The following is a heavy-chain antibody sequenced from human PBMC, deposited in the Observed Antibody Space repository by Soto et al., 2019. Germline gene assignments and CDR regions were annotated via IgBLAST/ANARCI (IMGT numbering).Heavy chain of an antibody. D-gene: IGHD5-12*01. CDR3: ARDPAYVDLMTTMNLLNGLFDY. V-gene: IGHV1-18*01. CDR2: ISGRKGKT. CDR1: GYSFDSYG. J-gene: IGHJ4*02. Sequence: QLVQSGAEVKRPGASVKVSCKASGYSFDSYGLNWVRQAPGQGLEWMGWISGRKGKTKYAEKFHGRVTMTTDTSTNTAYMELRSLTTDDTAIYYCARDPAYVDLMTTMNLLNGLFDYWGQGTRVTVSS.